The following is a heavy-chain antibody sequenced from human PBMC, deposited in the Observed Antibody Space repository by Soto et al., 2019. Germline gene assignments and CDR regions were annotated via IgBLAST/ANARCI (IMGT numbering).Heavy chain of an antibody. CDR2: IYPGGSI. Sequence: QVQLQESGPGLVKPSGTLSLTCAVSDGSISSSNWWNWVRQPPGKGLEWIGEIYPGGSINYNPSLKRRLTISVDKSKNQIPLNLTSVTAADTAVYYCASADFDYWGQGTLVTVSS. CDR1: DGSISSSNW. J-gene: IGHJ4*02. V-gene: IGHV4-4*02. CDR3: ASADFDY.